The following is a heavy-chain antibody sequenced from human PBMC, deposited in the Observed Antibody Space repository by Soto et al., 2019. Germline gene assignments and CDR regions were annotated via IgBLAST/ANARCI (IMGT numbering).Heavy chain of an antibody. CDR2: IYYSGST. Sequence: PSETLSLTCTVSGGSISSSSYYWGWIRQPPGKGLEWIGYIYYSGSTNYNPSLKSRVTISVDTSKNQFSLKLSSVTAADTAVYYCARTLYSYGPRFDYWGQGTLVTVS. CDR1: GGSISSSSYY. J-gene: IGHJ4*02. V-gene: IGHV4-61*05. D-gene: IGHD5-18*01. CDR3: ARTLYSYGPRFDY.